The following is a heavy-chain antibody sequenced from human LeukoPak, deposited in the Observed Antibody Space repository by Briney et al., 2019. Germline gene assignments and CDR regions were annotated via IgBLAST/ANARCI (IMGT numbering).Heavy chain of an antibody. J-gene: IGHJ4*02. CDR1: GGSFSGYY. V-gene: IGHV4-34*01. Sequence: SETLSLTCAVYGGSFSGYYWSWIRQPPGKGLEWIGEINHSGSTNYNPSLKSRVTISVVTSKNQFSLKLSSVTAADTAVYYCARGPYYHYYFDYWGQGTLVTVSS. CDR2: INHSGST. D-gene: IGHD2-21*01. CDR3: ARGPYYHYYFDY.